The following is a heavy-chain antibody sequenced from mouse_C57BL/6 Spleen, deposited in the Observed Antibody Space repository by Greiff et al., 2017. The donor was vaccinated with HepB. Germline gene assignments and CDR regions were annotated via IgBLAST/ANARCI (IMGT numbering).Heavy chain of an antibody. CDR3: TGTTVGYGGYAMDY. J-gene: IGHJ4*01. CDR2: IRLKSDNYAT. CDR1: GFTFSNYW. V-gene: IGHV6-3*01. Sequence: EVQRVESGGGLVQPGGSMKLSCVASGFTFSNYWMNWVRQSPEKGLEWVAQIRLKSDNYATHYAESVKGRFTISRDDSKSSVYLQMNNLRAEDTGIYYCTGTTVGYGGYAMDYWGQGTSVTVSS. D-gene: IGHD1-1*01.